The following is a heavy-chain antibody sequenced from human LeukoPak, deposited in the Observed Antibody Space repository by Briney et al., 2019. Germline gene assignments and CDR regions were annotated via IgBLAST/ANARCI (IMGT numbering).Heavy chain of an antibody. CDR1: GFTFDGYA. D-gene: IGHD6-19*01. Sequence: GRSLRLSCAASGFTFDGYAMHWVRHAPGKGLEWVSGISWNSGSIGYADSVKGRFTISRDNAKNSLYLQMNSLRAEDTALYYCAKAIGIAVAGSLDDYWGQGTLVTVSS. CDR2: ISWNSGSI. J-gene: IGHJ4*02. CDR3: AKAIGIAVAGSLDDY. V-gene: IGHV3-9*01.